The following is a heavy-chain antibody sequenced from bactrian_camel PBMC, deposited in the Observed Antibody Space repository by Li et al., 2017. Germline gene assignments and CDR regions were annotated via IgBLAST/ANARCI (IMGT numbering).Heavy chain of an antibody. CDR2: IDSDGLS. J-gene: IGHJ4*01. Sequence: VQLVESGGGSVQAGGSLRLSCAASGSRYSSLCMAWFRQAPGKKREGVAVIDSDGLSNYAESVKGRFTISLNNAKNTMTLQMSSVKSEDAAMYYCAVKEGVSKPWTVLKSVQYNHWGQGTQVTVS. V-gene: IGHV3S53*01. CDR1: GSRYSSLC. CDR3: AVKEGVSKPWTVLKSVQYNH.